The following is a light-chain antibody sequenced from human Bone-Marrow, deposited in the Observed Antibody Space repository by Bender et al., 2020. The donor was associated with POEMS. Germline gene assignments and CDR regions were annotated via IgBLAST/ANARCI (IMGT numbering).Light chain of an antibody. CDR3: SSYTSSSTLGIV. V-gene: IGLV2-14*01. J-gene: IGLJ1*01. CDR2: EVN. Sequence: QSALTQPPSVSGSPGQSVAISCSGTSSDNYVSWYQQHPGKAPKLIIYEVNKRPSGVPDRFFGSKSGNTASLTIAGLQAEDEADYYCSSYTSSSTLGIVFGTGTKVTVL. CDR1: SSDNY.